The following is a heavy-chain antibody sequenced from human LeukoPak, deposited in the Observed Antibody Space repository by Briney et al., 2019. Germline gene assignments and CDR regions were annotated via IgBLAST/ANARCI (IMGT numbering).Heavy chain of an antibody. CDR2: ISYDGSNK. CDR1: GFTFSSYA. CDR3: ARDSSGWYGLRFDP. V-gene: IGHV3-30-3*01. Sequence: GGSLRLSCAASGFTFSSYAMHWVRQAPGKGLEWVAVISYDGSNKYYADSVKGRFTISRDNSKNTLYLQMNSLRAEDTAVYYCARDSSGWYGLRFDPWGQGTLVTVSS. J-gene: IGHJ5*02. D-gene: IGHD6-19*01.